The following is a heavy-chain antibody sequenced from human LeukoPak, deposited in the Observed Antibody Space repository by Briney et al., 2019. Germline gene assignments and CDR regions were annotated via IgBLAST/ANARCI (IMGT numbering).Heavy chain of an antibody. V-gene: IGHV3-23*01. Sequence: GGSLRLSCAASAFTFSSSAMSWVRQAPGKGLEWVSAISGSGGSTYYADSVKGRFTISRDNSKNTLYLQMNSLRAEDTAVYYCAGAGGDYSSGWDDYWGQGTLVTVSS. CDR1: AFTFSSSA. CDR2: ISGSGGST. CDR3: AGAGGDYSSGWDDY. D-gene: IGHD6-19*01. J-gene: IGHJ4*02.